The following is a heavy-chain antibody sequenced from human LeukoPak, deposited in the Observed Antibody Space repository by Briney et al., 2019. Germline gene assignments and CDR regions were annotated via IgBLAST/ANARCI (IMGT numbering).Heavy chain of an antibody. D-gene: IGHD6-19*01. J-gene: IGHJ4*02. CDR1: GYTFTVYY. CDR3: ARTSGYSSGWYEYYFDY. Sequence: ASVKVSFKASGYTFTVYYMHWVRQAPGQGLEWMGWINPNSGGTNYAQKFQGRVTMTRDTSISTAYMELSRLRSDDTAVYYCARTSGYSSGWYEYYFDYWGQGTLVTVSS. CDR2: INPNSGGT. V-gene: IGHV1-2*02.